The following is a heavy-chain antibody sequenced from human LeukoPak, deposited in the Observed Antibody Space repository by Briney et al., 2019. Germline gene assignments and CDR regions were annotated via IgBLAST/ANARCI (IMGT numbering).Heavy chain of an antibody. Sequence: ASVKVSCKASGYSFTGYYMYWVRQAPGQGLEWMGWINPNSGGTNYAQKLQGRVTMTTDTSTSTAYMELRSLRSDDTAVYYCARGPHYYYYYMDVWGKGTTVTVSS. CDR2: INPNSGGT. CDR1: GYSFTGYY. J-gene: IGHJ6*03. CDR3: ARGPHYYYYYMDV. V-gene: IGHV1-2*02.